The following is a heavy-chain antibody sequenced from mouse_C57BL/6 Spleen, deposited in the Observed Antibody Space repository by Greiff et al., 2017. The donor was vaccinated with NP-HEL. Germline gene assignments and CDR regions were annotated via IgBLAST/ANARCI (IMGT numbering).Heavy chain of an antibody. V-gene: IGHV5-4*01. CDR3: ARDGYYKDWYFDV. CDR1: GFTFSSYA. Sequence: DVHLVESGGGLVKPGGSLKLSCAASGFTFSSYAMSWVRQTPEKRLEWVATISDGGSYTYYPDNVKGRFTISRDNAKNNLYLQMSHLKSEDTAMYYCARDGYYKDWYFDVWGTGTTVTVSS. CDR2: ISDGGSYT. D-gene: IGHD2-3*01. J-gene: IGHJ1*03.